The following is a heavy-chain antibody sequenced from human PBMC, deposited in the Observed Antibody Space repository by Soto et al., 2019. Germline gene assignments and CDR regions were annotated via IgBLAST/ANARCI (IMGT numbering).Heavy chain of an antibody. D-gene: IGHD5-12*01. CDR3: ALGSGDGLKGPLYCREV. V-gene: IGHV5-51*01. J-gene: IGHJ6*02. Sequence: GESLKISCKGSGYSFTSYWIGWVRQMPGKGLEWMGIIYPGDSDTRYSPSFQGQVTISADKSISTAYLQWSSLKASDTAMYYCALGSGDGLKGPLYCREVYGQGTTGGVAS. CDR2: IYPGDSDT. CDR1: GYSFTSYW.